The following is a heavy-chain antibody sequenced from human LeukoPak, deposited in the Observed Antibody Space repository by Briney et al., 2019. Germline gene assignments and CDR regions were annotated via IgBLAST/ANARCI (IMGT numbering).Heavy chain of an antibody. V-gene: IGHV3-21*01. D-gene: IGHD6-19*01. CDR3: AREQGIAVNWFDP. CDR2: ISSSSSYI. CDR1: GFTFSSYS. J-gene: IGHJ5*02. Sequence: GGSLRLSCAASGFTFSSYSMNWVRQAPGKGLEWVSSISSSSSYIYYADSVKGRFTISRDNAKNSLYLQMNSLRAEDTAVYYCAREQGIAVNWFDPWGQGTLVTVSS.